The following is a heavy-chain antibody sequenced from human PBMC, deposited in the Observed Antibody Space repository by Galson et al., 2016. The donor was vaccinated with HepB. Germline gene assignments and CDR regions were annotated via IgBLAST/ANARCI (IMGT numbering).Heavy chain of an antibody. V-gene: IGHV3-30-3*01. CDR3: ARGEIGTTLD. D-gene: IGHD4-23*01. CDR2: ISFDGSNR. Sequence: SLRLSCAASGFTFYTFTMHWVRQSPGKGPECVAAISFDGSNRHYADSVRGRFTISRDNPRNTLYLQMDSLTTEDTAVYYRARGEIGTTLDWGQGALVTVSS. CDR1: GFTFYTFT. J-gene: IGHJ4*02.